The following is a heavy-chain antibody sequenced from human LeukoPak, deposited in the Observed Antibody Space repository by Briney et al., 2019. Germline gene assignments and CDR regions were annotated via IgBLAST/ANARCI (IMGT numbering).Heavy chain of an antibody. J-gene: IGHJ4*02. CDR3: ARDPPDSYSSGWYYFDY. V-gene: IGHV1-69*05. Sequence: SVKVSFKASGGTFSSYAISWVRQAPGQRLEWMGRIIPIFGTANYAQKFQGRVTITTDESTSTAYMELSSLRSEDTAVYYCARDPPDSYSSGWYYFDYWGQGTLVTVSS. D-gene: IGHD6-19*01. CDR2: IIPIFGTA. CDR1: GGTFSSYA.